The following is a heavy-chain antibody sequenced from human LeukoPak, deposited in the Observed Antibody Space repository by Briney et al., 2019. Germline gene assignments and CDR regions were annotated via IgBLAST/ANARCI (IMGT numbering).Heavy chain of an antibody. CDR2: ISGSGGST. V-gene: IGHV3-23*01. CDR3: ARDLRPLDIVATIAY. J-gene: IGHJ4*02. CDR1: GFTFSSYG. D-gene: IGHD5-12*01. Sequence: GGSLRLSCAASGFTFSSYGMSWVRQAPGKGLEWVSTISGSGGSTYYADSVKGRFTISRDNSKNTLYLQVNSLRAEDTAVYYCARDLRPLDIVATIAYWGQGTLVTVSS.